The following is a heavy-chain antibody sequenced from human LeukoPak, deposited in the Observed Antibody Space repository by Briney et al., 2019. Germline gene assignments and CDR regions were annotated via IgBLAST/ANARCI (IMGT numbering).Heavy chain of an antibody. CDR2: INPNGGGT. D-gene: IGHD3-10*01. CDR3: ARDPYYTDAFDV. Sequence: ASVKVSYKASGYTFTGYYVHWVRQAPGQGLEWMGWINPNGGGTNYAQRFQGRVTMTGDISISTAYMELSRLTSDATGVYYCARDPYYTDAFDVWGQGTKVIVSS. V-gene: IGHV1-2*02. J-gene: IGHJ3*01. CDR1: GYTFTGYY.